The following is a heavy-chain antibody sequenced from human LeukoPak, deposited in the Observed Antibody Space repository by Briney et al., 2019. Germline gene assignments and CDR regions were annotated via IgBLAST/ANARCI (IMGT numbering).Heavy chain of an antibody. Sequence: GWSLTLSCAASGFTFSGYAMTWLRQAPGKGLEWVSSITGSGDYTYYIDSVKGRFTISSDNSNNILYLQLNSLSGEDTALYYFAKDGLYYGGSAHVYYLDYWGQGTLVAVSS. CDR3: AKDGLYYGGSAHVYYLDY. J-gene: IGHJ4*02. CDR2: ITGSGDYT. CDR1: GFTFSGYA. V-gene: IGHV3-23*01. D-gene: IGHD2-21*01.